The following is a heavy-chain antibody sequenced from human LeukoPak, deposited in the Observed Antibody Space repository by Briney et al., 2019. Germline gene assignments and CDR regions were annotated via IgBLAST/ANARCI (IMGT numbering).Heavy chain of an antibody. CDR2: ISGSSGTV. CDR3: ARVANSNYYFDC. V-gene: IGHV3-48*02. CDR1: GFTFSSYN. Sequence: GGSLRLSCTASGFTFSSYNMNWVRQTPGKGLEWLSYISGSSGTVYYADSVKGRFTISRDNAKNSLDLQMNSLRDEDTALYYCARVANSNYYFDCWGQGTLVTVSS. J-gene: IGHJ4*02. D-gene: IGHD1-7*01.